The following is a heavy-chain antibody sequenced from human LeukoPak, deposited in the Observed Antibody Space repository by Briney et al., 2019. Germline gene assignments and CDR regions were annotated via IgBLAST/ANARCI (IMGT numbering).Heavy chain of an antibody. CDR3: VRGKNGDSLLDY. CDR1: GFTFSSYW. V-gene: IGHV3-74*01. J-gene: IGHJ4*02. Sequence: GGSLRLSCAASGFTFSSYWMHWVCQAPGKGLVWVSRINSDGSSTSYADSVKGRFTISRDNAKNTLYLQMNGLRAEDTAVYYCVRGKNGDSLLDYWGQGTLVTVSS. D-gene: IGHD4-17*01. CDR2: INSDGSST.